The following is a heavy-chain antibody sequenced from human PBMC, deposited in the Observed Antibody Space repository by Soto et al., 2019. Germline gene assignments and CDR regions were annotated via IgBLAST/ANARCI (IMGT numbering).Heavy chain of an antibody. V-gene: IGHV3-7*01. CDR2: INEDGSER. Sequence: EVQLVGSGGGLVQPGGSLRLSCVTSGFTFGNFWLTWVRQAPGKGLEWVANINEDGSERDYVDSVKGRFTISRDNAKNSVFLQMNNLRVEDTGVYFCARARGPARAWGQGTLVTVSS. D-gene: IGHD3-10*01. J-gene: IGHJ5*02. CDR3: ARARGPARA. CDR1: GFTFGNFW.